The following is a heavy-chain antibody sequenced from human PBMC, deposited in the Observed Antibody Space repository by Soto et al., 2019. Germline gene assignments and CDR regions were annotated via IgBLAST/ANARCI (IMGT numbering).Heavy chain of an antibody. D-gene: IGHD6-25*01. CDR2: IHYSGST. Sequence: SETLSLTCTVSGGSISGYYWGWLRQPPGKGLEWIGYIHYSGSTNYNPSLRSRVTISVDTPKNQFSLKVNSMTAADTAIYYCARGGVAARKGRWFDPWGQGTLVTVSS. J-gene: IGHJ5*02. CDR1: GGSISGYY. V-gene: IGHV4-59*01. CDR3: ARGGVAARKGRWFDP.